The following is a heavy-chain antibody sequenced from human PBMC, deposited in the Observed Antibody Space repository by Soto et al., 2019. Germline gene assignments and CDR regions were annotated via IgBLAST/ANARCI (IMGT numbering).Heavy chain of an antibody. CDR2: ISDSGSSI. V-gene: IGHV3-11*01. J-gene: IGHJ4*02. D-gene: IGHD6-13*01. Sequence: LRLSCAASGFTFKNYYMTWIRQAPGKGLEWVSYISDSGSSIYYADSVKGRFTISRDNAKNSLLLEMNSLRGEDTAVYFCARQYSSMLDLWGQGTLVTVS. CDR3: ARQYSSMLDL. CDR1: GFTFKNYY.